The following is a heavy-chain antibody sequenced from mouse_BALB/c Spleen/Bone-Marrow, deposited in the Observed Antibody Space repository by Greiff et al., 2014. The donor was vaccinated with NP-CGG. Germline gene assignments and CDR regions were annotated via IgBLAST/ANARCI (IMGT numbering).Heavy chain of an antibody. CDR3: ARWEYYAMDY. V-gene: IGHV14-3*02. Sequence: VQLQQSGAELMKPGASVKLSCTASGFNIKDTYIHWVKQRPEQGLEWIGRIDPANGNTKYDPKFQGKATIAADTSSNTAYLQLSSLTSEDTAVYYCARWEYYAMDYWGQGTSVTVSS. CDR1: GFNIKDTY. D-gene: IGHD4-1*01. CDR2: IDPANGNT. J-gene: IGHJ4*01.